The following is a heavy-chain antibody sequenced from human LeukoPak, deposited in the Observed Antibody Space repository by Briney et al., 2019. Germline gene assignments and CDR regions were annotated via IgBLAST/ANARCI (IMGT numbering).Heavy chain of an antibody. Sequence: SETLSLTCTVSGGSISSYFWSWIRQPPGKGLEWIAYIYYSGSTNYNPSLKSRVTISVDTSKNQVSLKLSSVTAADTAVYYCARDRGSAGGFDYWGQGTLVTVSS. CDR1: GGSISSYF. V-gene: IGHV4-59*01. J-gene: IGHJ4*02. D-gene: IGHD6-13*01. CDR2: IYYSGST. CDR3: ARDRGSAGGFDY.